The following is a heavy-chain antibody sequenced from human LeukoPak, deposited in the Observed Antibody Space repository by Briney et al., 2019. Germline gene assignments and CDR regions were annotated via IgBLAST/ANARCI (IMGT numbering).Heavy chain of an antibody. CDR2: IYYSGNT. Sequence: SGPTLVKPSQTLSLTCTVSGGPISRGGFYWSWIRQHPGKGLEWIGHIYYSGNTYYNPSLKSRTTISVDTSKNQFSLKLSSVTAADTAVYYCARDYGWFDPWGQGTLVTVSS. V-gene: IGHV4-31*03. D-gene: IGHD4-17*01. CDR1: GGPISRGGFY. J-gene: IGHJ5*02. CDR3: ARDYGWFDP.